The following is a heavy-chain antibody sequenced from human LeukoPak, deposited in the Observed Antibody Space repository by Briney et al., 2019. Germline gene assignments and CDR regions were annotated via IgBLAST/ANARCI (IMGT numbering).Heavy chain of an antibody. CDR1: GDSISSYY. CDR2: IYYSGST. J-gene: IGHJ4*02. D-gene: IGHD4-17*01. CDR3: ARGPTVTYYYFDY. Sequence: SETLSLTCTVSGDSISSYYWSWIRQPPGKGLEGIGYIYYSGSTSYNPSLKSRVTISVDTSKNQVSLKLSSVTAADTAVYYCARGPTVTYYYFDYWGQGTLVTVSS. V-gene: IGHV4-59*01.